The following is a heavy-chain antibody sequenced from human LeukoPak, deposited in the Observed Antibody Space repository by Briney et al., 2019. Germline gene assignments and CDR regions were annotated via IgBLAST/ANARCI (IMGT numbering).Heavy chain of an antibody. CDR2: IYYSGST. CDR3: ARESYSSGWYDAFDI. CDR1: GGSISSYY. D-gene: IGHD6-19*01. V-gene: IGHV4-59*01. J-gene: IGHJ3*02. Sequence: PSETLSLTCTVSGGSISSYYWSWIRQPPGKGLEWIGYIYYSGSTNYTPSLQSRVTISVDTSKNHFSLKLSSVTAADTAVYYCARESYSSGWYDAFDIWGQGTMVTVSS.